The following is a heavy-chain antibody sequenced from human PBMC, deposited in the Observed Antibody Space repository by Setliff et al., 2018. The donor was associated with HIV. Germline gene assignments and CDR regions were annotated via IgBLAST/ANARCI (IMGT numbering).Heavy chain of an antibody. Sequence: PSETLSLTCIVSDGSVSNQYWSWIRQTAGKGLEWIGRIYATGSTNYNPSLKSRVTMSVDTSKNQFFLTLNSLTAADTALYSCARGTSAASYWHFDLWGRGIMVTVSS. V-gene: IGHV4-4*07. D-gene: IGHD3-16*01. CDR2: IYATGST. CDR1: DGSVSNQY. J-gene: IGHJ2*01. CDR3: ARGTSAASYWHFDL.